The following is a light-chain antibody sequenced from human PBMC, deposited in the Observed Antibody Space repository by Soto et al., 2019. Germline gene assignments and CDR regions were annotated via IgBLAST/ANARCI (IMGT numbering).Light chain of an antibody. CDR3: HQYDNLPGVL. CDR1: QDISNY. CDR2: DAS. J-gene: IGKJ3*01. V-gene: IGKV1-33*01. Sequence: DIQMTQSPSSLSASVGDRVTITCQASQDISNYLNWYQQKPGKAPKLLIYDASNLETGVPSRFNGSGSGTDFTFTISSLQPEDIATYYCHQYDNLPGVLFGPGTKVDIK.